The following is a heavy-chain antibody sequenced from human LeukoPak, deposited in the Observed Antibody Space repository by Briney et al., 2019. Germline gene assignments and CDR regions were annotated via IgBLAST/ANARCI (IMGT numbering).Heavy chain of an antibody. CDR3: AKDRTLVVAATPFDP. Sequence: PGGSLRLSCAASGFTFSSYAMSWVRQAPGKGLEWVSAISGSGGSTYYADSVKGRFTISRDNSKNTLYLQMNSLRAEDTAVYYCAKDRTLVVAATPFDPWGQGTLVTVSS. V-gene: IGHV3-23*01. J-gene: IGHJ5*02. D-gene: IGHD2-15*01. CDR1: GFTFSSYA. CDR2: ISGSGGST.